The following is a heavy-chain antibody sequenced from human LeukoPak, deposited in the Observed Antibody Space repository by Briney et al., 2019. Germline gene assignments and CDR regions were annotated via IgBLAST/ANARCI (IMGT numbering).Heavy chain of an antibody. CDR3: ARKAAGHDAFDI. D-gene: IGHD6-13*01. Sequence: GGSLRLSCAVSGFTVSSNYMSWVRQAPGKGLEWVSVLYSGGNTYYADSVKGRFTVSRGNSKNTLYLQMNSLRAEDTAVYYCARKAAGHDAFDIWGQGTMVTVSS. V-gene: IGHV3-53*01. CDR2: LYSGGNT. CDR1: GFTVSSNY. J-gene: IGHJ3*02.